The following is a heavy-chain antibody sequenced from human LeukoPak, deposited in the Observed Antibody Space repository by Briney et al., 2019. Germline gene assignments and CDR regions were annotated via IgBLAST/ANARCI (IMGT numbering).Heavy chain of an antibody. Sequence: ASVKVSCKASGYTFISYYIHWVRQAPGQGLEWVGIIKPRNDTTSDAQRFQGRVTVTRDTTTTTVYMELSSRRSEHTAVYYCTRVHDYRTSGEYLQHWGQGTLVTVSS. CDR2: IKPRNDTT. CDR1: GYTFISYY. D-gene: IGHD4-11*01. V-gene: IGHV1-46*03. CDR3: TRVHDYRTSGEYLQH. J-gene: IGHJ1*01.